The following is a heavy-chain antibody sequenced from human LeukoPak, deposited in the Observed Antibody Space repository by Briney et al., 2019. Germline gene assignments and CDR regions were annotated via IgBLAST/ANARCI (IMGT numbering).Heavy chain of an antibody. V-gene: IGHV3-30*02. CDR1: GFTFSSYG. CDR3: AKPTVTHFDY. Sequence: GGSLRLSCAASGFTFSSYGMHWVRQAPGKGLEWVAFIRYDGGNKYYADSMKGRFTISRDNSKNTLYLQMISLRTEDTAVYYCAKPTVTHFDYWGQGTLVTVSS. CDR2: IRYDGGNK. D-gene: IGHD4-17*01. J-gene: IGHJ4*02.